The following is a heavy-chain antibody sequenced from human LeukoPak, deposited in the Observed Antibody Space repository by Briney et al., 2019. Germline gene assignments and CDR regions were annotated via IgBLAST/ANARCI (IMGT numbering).Heavy chain of an antibody. CDR2: ISYDGSNK. J-gene: IGHJ5*02. CDR1: GFTFSSYA. D-gene: IGHD1-14*01. Sequence: PGGSLRLSCAAFGFTFSSYAMHWVRQAPGKGLEWVAVISYDGSNKYYADSVKGRFTISRDNSKNTLYLQMNSLRAEDTAVYYCARVTSRLGWFDPWGQGTLVTVSS. V-gene: IGHV3-30*04. CDR3: ARVTSRLGWFDP.